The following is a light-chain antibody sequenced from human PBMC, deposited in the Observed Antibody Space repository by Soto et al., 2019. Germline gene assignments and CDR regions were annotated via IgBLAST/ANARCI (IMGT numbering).Light chain of an antibody. V-gene: IGLV1-40*01. Sequence: QSVLTQPPSVSGAPGQRVTIPCTGTSSNIGAGFDVHWYQHLPGTAPKLLIYRNNHRPSGVPDRFSGSKSGTSASLAITGLQAEDEADYSCQSFDTSLGRSVFGGGTKLTVL. CDR2: RNN. CDR1: SSNIGAGFD. J-gene: IGLJ2*01. CDR3: QSFDTSLGRSV.